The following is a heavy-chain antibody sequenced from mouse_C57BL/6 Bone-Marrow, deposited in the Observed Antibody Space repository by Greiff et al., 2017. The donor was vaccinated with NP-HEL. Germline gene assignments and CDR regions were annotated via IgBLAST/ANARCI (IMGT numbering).Heavy chain of an antibody. CDR3: TRSRLRGYYAMDY. J-gene: IGHJ4*01. CDR2: IYPGNSDT. CDR1: GYTFTSYW. V-gene: IGHV1-5*01. D-gene: IGHD2-2*01. Sequence: VQLQQSGTVLVRPGASVKMSCKTSGYTFTSYWMHWVKQRPGQGLEWIGAIYPGNSDTSYNQKFKGKAKLTAVTSASTAYMELSSLTNEDSAVYYCTRSRLRGYYAMDYWGQGTSVTVSS.